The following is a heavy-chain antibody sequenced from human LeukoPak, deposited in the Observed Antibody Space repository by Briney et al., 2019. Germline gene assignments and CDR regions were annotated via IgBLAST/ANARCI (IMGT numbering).Heavy chain of an antibody. Sequence: PSETLSLTCAVYGGSFSGYYWSWIRQPPGKGLEWIGEINHSGSTNYNPSLKSRVTISVDTSKNQFSLKLSSVTAADTAVYYCASSPAQWPEDPYWGQGTLVTVSS. J-gene: IGHJ4*02. V-gene: IGHV4-34*01. D-gene: IGHD6-19*01. CDR2: INHSGST. CDR1: GGSFSGYY. CDR3: ASSPAQWPEDPY.